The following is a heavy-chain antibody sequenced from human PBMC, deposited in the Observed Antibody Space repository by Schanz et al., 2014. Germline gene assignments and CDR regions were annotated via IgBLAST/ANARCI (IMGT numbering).Heavy chain of an antibody. Sequence: QLQLVQSGAEVKKPGSSVKVSCRASGYPFTSDDITWVRQAPGQGLEWMGWISPYNGNTNYAQKVQGRVTMTTDTSTGTAYMELRSLRSDDTAVYYCARDRRRYCSTASCLHDNWFDPWGQGTLVIVSS. CDR2: ISPYNGNT. J-gene: IGHJ5*02. V-gene: IGHV1-18*01. D-gene: IGHD2-2*01. CDR1: GYPFTSDD. CDR3: ARDRRRYCSTASCLHDNWFDP.